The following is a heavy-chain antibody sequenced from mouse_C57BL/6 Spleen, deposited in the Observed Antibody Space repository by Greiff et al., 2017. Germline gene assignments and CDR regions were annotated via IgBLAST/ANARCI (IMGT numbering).Heavy chain of an antibody. Sequence: EVQLQQSGPELVKPGASVKISCKASGYSFTGYYMNWVKQSPEKSLEWIGEINPSNGGTTYNQKFKAKATLTVDKSSSTAYMQLKSLTSEDSAVYYCAWGTTGVNYWGQGTTLTVSS. D-gene: IGHD1-1*01. V-gene: IGHV1-42*01. J-gene: IGHJ2*01. CDR3: AWGTTGVNY. CDR1: GYSFTGYY. CDR2: INPSNGGT.